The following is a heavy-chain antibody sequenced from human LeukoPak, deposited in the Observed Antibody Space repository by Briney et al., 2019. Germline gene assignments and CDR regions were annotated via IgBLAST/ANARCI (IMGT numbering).Heavy chain of an antibody. CDR1: GFTFSSYG. CDR3: AKDDLPARTTYDYVWGSYGMDV. Sequence: GGSLRLSCAASGFTFSSYGMHWVRQAPGKGLEWVAVISYDVSNKYYADSVKGRFTISRYNSKNTLYLQMNSLRAEDTAVYYCAKDDLPARTTYDYVWGSYGMDVWGQGTTVTVSS. D-gene: IGHD3-16*01. V-gene: IGHV3-30*18. J-gene: IGHJ6*02. CDR2: ISYDVSNK.